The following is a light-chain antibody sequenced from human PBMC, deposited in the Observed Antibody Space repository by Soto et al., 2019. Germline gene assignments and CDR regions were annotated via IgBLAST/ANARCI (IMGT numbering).Light chain of an antibody. J-gene: IGKJ4*01. CDR2: FGS. CDR1: QSLLHSSGHNC. CDR3: MQTLQTPLT. V-gene: IGKV2-28*01. Sequence: DIVMTQSPLSLPVTPGEPASISCRSSQSLLHSSGHNCLDWYLQKPGQSPQLLIYFGSNRASGVPDRFSDSGSGTDFTLKISRVEAEDVGLYYCMQTLQTPLTFGGGTKVEIK.